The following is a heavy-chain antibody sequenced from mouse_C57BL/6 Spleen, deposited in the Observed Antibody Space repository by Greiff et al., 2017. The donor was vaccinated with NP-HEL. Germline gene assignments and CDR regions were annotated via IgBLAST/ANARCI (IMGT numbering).Heavy chain of an antibody. CDR1: GYTFTSYW. D-gene: IGHD1-1*01. CDR3: ARFRVITTVVAPFDY. CDR2: IYPGSGST. V-gene: IGHV1-55*01. J-gene: IGHJ2*01. Sequence: QVQLQQPGAELVKPGASVKMSCKASGYTFTSYWITWVKQRPGQGLEWIGDIYPGSGSTNYNEKFKSKATLTVDTSSSTAYMQLSSLTSEDSAVYYCARFRVITTVVAPFDYWGQGTTLTVSS.